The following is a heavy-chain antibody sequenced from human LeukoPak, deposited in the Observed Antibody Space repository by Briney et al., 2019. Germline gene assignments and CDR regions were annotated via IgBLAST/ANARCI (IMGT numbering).Heavy chain of an antibody. Sequence: SETLSLTCTVSGGSISSYYWSWIRQPPGKGLEWIGYIYYSGSTNYNPSLKSRVTMSVDTSKNQFSLKLSSVTAADTAVYYCARLRGYFDYWGQGTLVTVSS. CDR2: IYYSGST. D-gene: IGHD3-10*01. CDR1: GGSISSYY. V-gene: IGHV4-59*08. J-gene: IGHJ4*02. CDR3: ARLRGYFDY.